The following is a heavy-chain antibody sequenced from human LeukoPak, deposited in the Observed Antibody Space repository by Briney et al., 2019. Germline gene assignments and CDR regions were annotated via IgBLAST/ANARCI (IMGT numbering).Heavy chain of an antibody. CDR3: AGSVRFLEWSPGYYYMDV. CDR1: GDSISSYY. J-gene: IGHJ6*03. Sequence: SETLSLTCTVSGDSISSYYWSWMRQSPGKGLEWIGYIYHTEDTKYNPSLKSRVTISVDTSKNQFSLKLSSVTAADTAVYYCAGSVRFLEWSPGYYYMDVWGKGTTVTVSS. CDR2: IYHTEDT. D-gene: IGHD3-3*01. V-gene: IGHV4-59*01.